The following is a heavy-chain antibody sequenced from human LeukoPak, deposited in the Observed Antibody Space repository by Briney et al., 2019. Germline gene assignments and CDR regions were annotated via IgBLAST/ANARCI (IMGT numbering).Heavy chain of an antibody. CDR1: GLTFTGYY. CDR2: VNPNSGGT. J-gene: IGHJ4*02. Sequence: ASVKVSCKAYGLTFTGYYIHLARQAPGQWLEWMGWVNPNSGGTNYAQMFQGRVTMTRDTSINTAYMELSGLRSDDTAVYYCARDSYGGNWSLGYWGQGTLVTVSS. CDR3: ARDSYGGNWSLGY. D-gene: IGHD4-23*01. V-gene: IGHV1-2*02.